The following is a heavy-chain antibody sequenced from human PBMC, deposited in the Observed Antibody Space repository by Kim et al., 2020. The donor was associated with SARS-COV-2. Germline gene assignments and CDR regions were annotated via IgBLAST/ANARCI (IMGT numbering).Heavy chain of an antibody. D-gene: IGHD3-10*01. J-gene: IGHJ4*02. CDR2: ISSVGGST. CDR3: AKGSGVRGMILYSPYLDI. V-gene: IGHV3-64D*09. CDR1: GFTFSNYV. Sequence: GGSLRLSWSVSGFTFSNYVMYWVRQAPGMGLEYVSAISSVGGSTHYADSVKGRFSVSRDNPKDTLYLQMSNLRPADTAVYYCAKGSGVRGMILYSPYLDIWGRGVPVTVSS.